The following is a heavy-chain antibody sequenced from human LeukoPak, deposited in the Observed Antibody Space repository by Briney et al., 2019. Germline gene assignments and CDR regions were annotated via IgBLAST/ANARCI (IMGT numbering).Heavy chain of an antibody. D-gene: IGHD3-3*01. Sequence: PGGSLRLSCAASGFIFSSYAMHWVRQAPGKGLEYVSAISSNGGSTYYANSVKGRFTISRDNSKNTLHLQMGSLRAEDMAVYYCARVVYDFWSGYYPPPLFDYWGQGTLVTVSS. CDR3: ARVVYDFWSGYYPPPLFDY. CDR2: ISSNGGST. CDR1: GFIFSSYA. J-gene: IGHJ4*02. V-gene: IGHV3-64*01.